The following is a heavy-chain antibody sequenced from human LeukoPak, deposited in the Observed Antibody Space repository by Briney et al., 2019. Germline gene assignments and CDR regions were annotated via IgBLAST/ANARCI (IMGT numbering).Heavy chain of an antibody. Sequence: SETLSLTCAVYGGSFSGYYWSWIRQPPGKGLEWMGEIYHSGSTNYNPSLLSRVTISVDASKNQFSLMLSSVTAADTAVYYCARCGYCGYDWSDYWGQGTLVTVSS. V-gene: IGHV4-34*01. CDR1: GGSFSGYY. CDR2: IYHSGST. D-gene: IGHD5-12*01. J-gene: IGHJ4*02. CDR3: ARCGYCGYDWSDY.